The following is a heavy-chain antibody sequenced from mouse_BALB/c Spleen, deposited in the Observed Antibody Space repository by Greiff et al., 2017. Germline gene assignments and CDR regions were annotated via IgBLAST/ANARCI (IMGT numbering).Heavy chain of an antibody. V-gene: IGHV5-6-5*01. CDR3: ARGGKVPYAMDY. J-gene: IGHJ4*01. D-gene: IGHD1-3*01. CDR1: GFTFSSYA. Sequence: EVQLQESGGGLVKPGGSLKLSCAASGFTFSSYAMSWVRQTPEKRLEWVASISSGGSTYYPDSVKGRFTISRDNARNILYLQMSSLRSEDTAMYYCARGGKVPYAMDYWGQGTSVTVSS. CDR2: ISSGGST.